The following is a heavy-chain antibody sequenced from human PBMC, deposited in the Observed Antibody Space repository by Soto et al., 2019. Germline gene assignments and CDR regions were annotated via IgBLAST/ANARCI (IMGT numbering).Heavy chain of an antibody. CDR1: GFSLSTSGVG. Sequence: SGPTLVNPTQTLTLTCTFSGFSLSTSGVGVGWIRQPPGKALEWLALIYWNDDKRYSPSLKSRLTITKDTSKNQVVLTMTNMDPVDTATYYCAHTNTMAKPNPQRRWFDPWGQGTLVTVSS. V-gene: IGHV2-5*01. D-gene: IGHD3-10*01. J-gene: IGHJ5*02. CDR3: AHTNTMAKPNPQRRWFDP. CDR2: IYWNDDK.